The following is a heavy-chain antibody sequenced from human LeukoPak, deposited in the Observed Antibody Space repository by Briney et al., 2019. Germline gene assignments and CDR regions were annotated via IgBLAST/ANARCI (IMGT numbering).Heavy chain of an antibody. CDR1: GPSIRSGDYY. J-gene: IGHJ1*01. CDR3: ARRLSIAARLGYFQH. D-gene: IGHD6-6*01. CDR2: IHYSGST. Sequence: SETLSLTCSVSGPSIRSGDYYWSWIRQPPGQGLEWIGYIHYSGSTYYNPSLRSRIIISVDTSRNQFSLELSSVTAADTAVYYCARRLSIAARLGYFQHWGQGTLVTVSS. V-gene: IGHV4-31*03.